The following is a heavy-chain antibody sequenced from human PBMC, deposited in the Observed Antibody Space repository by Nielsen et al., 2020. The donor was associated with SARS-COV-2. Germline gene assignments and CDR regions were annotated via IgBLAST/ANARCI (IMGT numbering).Heavy chain of an antibody. CDR1: GFTFSNTW. CDR3: AKELYSGSYASFDY. V-gene: IGHV3-30*18. Sequence: GESLKISCSASGFTFSNTWMHWVRQAPGKGLEWVAVISYDGSNKYYADSVKGRFTISRDNSKNTLYLQMNSLRAEDTAVYYCAKELYSGSYASFDYWGQGTLVTVSS. J-gene: IGHJ4*02. CDR2: ISYDGSNK. D-gene: IGHD1-26*01.